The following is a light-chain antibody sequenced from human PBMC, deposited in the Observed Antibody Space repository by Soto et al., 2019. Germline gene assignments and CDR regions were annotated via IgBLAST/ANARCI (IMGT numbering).Light chain of an antibody. V-gene: IGKV1D-16*01. Sequence: IQMTQSPSSVSASVGDRVTITFRASQDISTWLAWYQQKPGKAPKSLIYTVSTLQSGVPSRFSGSGSGTEFTLTISSLQPDDFATYYCQQHQTYSTFGQGTKV. J-gene: IGKJ1*01. CDR2: TVS. CDR1: QDISTW. CDR3: QQHQTYST.